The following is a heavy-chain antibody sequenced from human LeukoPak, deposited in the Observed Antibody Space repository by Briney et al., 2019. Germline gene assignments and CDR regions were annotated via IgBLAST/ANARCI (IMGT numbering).Heavy chain of an antibody. Sequence: GGSLRLSCAASGFTFSSYAMHWVRQAPGKGLEWVAVIPYDGSNKYYADSVKGRFTISRDNSKNTLYLQMNSLRAEDTAVYYCARVSPDSYFDYWGQGTLVTVSS. D-gene: IGHD1-14*01. J-gene: IGHJ4*02. CDR1: GFTFSSYA. V-gene: IGHV3-30-3*01. CDR2: IPYDGSNK. CDR3: ARVSPDSYFDY.